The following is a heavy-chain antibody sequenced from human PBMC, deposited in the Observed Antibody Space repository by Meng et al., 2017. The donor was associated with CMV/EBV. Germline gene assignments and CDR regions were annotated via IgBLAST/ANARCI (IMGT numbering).Heavy chain of an antibody. V-gene: IGHV1-46*01. D-gene: IGHD6-6*01. J-gene: IGHJ5*02. CDR2: INPSGGST. Sequence: VSLVQSGAGGKKPGASVKVSRTASVYTVTSYYMHWVRQAPGQGLEWMGIINPSGGSTSYAQKFQGRVTMTRDTSTSTVYMELSSLRSEDTAVYYCAREEGIAARPGFDPWGQGTLVTVSS. CDR1: VYTVTSYY. CDR3: AREEGIAARPGFDP.